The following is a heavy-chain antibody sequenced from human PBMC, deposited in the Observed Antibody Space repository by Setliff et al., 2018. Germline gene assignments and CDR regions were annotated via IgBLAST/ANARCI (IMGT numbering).Heavy chain of an antibody. J-gene: IGHJ6*02. Sequence: LRLSCAASGFTFSRYWMSWVRQAPGKGLEWVANIKQDGSEKYYVDSVKGRFTISRDNAKNSLYLQMNSLRAEDTAVYYCAKGLRGVVYYYYGLDVWGQGTTVTVSS. CDR3: AKGLRGVVYYYYGLDV. D-gene: IGHD3-3*01. V-gene: IGHV3-7*03. CDR1: GFTFSRYW. CDR2: IKQDGSEK.